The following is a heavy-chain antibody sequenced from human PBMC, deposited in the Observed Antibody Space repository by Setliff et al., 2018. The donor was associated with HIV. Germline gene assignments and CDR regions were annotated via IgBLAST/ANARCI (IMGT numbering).Heavy chain of an antibody. D-gene: IGHD3-10*01. CDR2: IYRSGST. J-gene: IGHJ5*02. CDR3: AGHSGVASPNWFDP. CDR1: GRSISGHS. V-gene: IGHV4-59*08. Sequence: PSETLSLTCTASGRSISGHSWSWIPQPPGRGLRWIGYIYRSGSTNFNPPLQSRVTISVDTSKNQFSLKLSPVTAADTAVYCCAGHSGVASPNWFDPWGKGTLVTVSS.